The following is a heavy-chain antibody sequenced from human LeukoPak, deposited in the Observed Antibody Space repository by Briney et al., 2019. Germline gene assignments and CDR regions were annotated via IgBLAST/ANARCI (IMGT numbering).Heavy chain of an antibody. D-gene: IGHD2-21*01. V-gene: IGHV1-2*06. CDR2: INPNSGGT. Sequence: ASVKVSCKASGGTFSSYAISWVRQAPGQGLEWMGRINPNSGGTDSAQKFQGRVTMTRDTSISTAYMEMTKLTSDDTAVYFCVRRGDDYWGQGTLVTVSS. J-gene: IGHJ4*02. CDR3: VRRGDDY. CDR1: GGTFSSYA.